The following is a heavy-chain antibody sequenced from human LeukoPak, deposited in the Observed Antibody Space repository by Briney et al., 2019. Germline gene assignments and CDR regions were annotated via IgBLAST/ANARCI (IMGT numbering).Heavy chain of an antibody. CDR1: GFTFSYYG. J-gene: IGHJ4*02. Sequence: AGGSLRLSCAASGFTFSYYGMHWVRQAPGKGLEWVAVIWNDGNYKFYRDSVKARFSISRANSEGMFYLQMDSLRVKATAVYYCAKGRVGADRPPFDYWGQGTLVTVSP. D-gene: IGHD1-26*01. V-gene: IGHV3-33*06. CDR2: IWNDGNYK. CDR3: AKGRVGADRPPFDY.